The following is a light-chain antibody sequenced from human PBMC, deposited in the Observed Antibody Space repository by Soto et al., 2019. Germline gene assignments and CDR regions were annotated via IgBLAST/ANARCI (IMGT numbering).Light chain of an antibody. J-gene: IGKJ4*01. CDR1: QSITTW. CDR3: QQYNTYPLT. Sequence: DIQMTQSPSTLSASVGERVTITCRASQSITTWLAWYQQKPGKAPTLLIYKASSLEGGVPSRFSGSGFGTEFNITISSLQPDDFATYYCQQYNTYPLTFGGGTTVEIK. CDR2: KAS. V-gene: IGKV1-5*03.